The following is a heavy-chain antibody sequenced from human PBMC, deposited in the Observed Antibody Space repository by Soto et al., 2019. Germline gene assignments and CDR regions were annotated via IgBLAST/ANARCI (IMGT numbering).Heavy chain of an antibody. CDR1: GDIVSSNSAA. J-gene: IGHJ4*02. CDR3: ARSGPAGYIDY. V-gene: IGHV6-1*01. Sequence: SQTLSLTCTISGDIVSSNSAAWNWISHSPSRCLEWLGRTYYRSKWYNHHAVSVKSRINVNPDTSKNAFSLQLNSVTPEDTAVYYCARSGPAGYIDYWGQGTPVTVSS. D-gene: IGHD3-9*01. CDR2: TYYRSKWYN.